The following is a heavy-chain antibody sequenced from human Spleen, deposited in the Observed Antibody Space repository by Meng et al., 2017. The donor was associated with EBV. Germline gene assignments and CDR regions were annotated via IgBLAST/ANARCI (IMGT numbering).Heavy chain of an antibody. CDR2: INEDGRIT. CDR1: GFTFSCYW. V-gene: IGHV3-74*01. Sequence: EVRLVGSGGALFRPGGSLSLSCAGSGFTFSCYWMHWVRQAPGKGLVWVSRINEDGRITTYADSVKGRFTISRDNTKNTLYLQMNSLRAEDTAVYFCSRDLVGSYDDWGQGTLVTVSS. CDR3: SRDLVGSYDD. J-gene: IGHJ4*02. D-gene: IGHD6-25*01.